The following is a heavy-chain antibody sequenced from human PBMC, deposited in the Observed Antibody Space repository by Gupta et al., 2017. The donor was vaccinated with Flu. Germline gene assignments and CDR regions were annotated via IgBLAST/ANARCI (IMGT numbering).Heavy chain of an antibody. Sequence: EGHLVVSGGGLLQPGRSLRLPCAASGFTFQNYAMHWVRQSPGKGLEWVSGLTWNSGDIGYADSVKGRFTISRDNAKNSLYLQMNSLRPEDTALYYCVKGLGLVGFDYWGQGTPVTVSS. V-gene: IGHV3-9*01. J-gene: IGHJ4*02. CDR1: GFTFQNYA. CDR2: LTWNSGDI. D-gene: IGHD4-17*01. CDR3: VKGLGLVGFDY.